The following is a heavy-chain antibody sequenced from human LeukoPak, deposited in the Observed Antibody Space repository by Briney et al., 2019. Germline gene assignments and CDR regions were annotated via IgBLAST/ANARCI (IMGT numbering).Heavy chain of an antibody. CDR2: ISGDGDNT. Sequence: GGSLRLSCVASGFTLDDYALHWVRQAPGKGLEWISLISGDGDNTYYADSVKGRFTISRDNSKNSLYLQMSSLRPEDTALYYCAKGVRSGTYYNCFGPWGQGTLVTVSS. D-gene: IGHD1-26*01. CDR1: GFTLDDYA. CDR3: AKGVRSGTYYNCFGP. V-gene: IGHV3-43*02. J-gene: IGHJ5*02.